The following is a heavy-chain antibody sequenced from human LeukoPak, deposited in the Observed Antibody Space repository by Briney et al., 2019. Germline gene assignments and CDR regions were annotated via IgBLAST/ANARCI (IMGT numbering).Heavy chain of an antibody. Sequence: SETLSLTCTVSGGSISSYYWSWIRQPPGKGPEWIGYIYYSGSTNYNPSLKSRVTISVDTSKNQFSLKLSSVTAADTAVYYCARVGRSYGGSYYFDYWGQGTLVTVSS. CDR2: IYYSGST. J-gene: IGHJ4*02. V-gene: IGHV4-59*01. D-gene: IGHD1-26*01. CDR3: ARVGRSYGGSYYFDY. CDR1: GGSISSYY.